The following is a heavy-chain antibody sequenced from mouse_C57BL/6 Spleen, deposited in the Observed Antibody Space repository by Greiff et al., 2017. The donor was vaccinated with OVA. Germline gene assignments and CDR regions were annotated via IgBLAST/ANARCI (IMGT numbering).Heavy chain of an antibody. V-gene: IGHV14-4*01. D-gene: IGHD1-1*01. CDR2: IDPENGDT. CDR1: GFNIKDDY. Sequence: EVQLQQSGAELVRPGASVKLSCTASGFNIKDDYMHWVKQRPEQGLEWIGWIDPENGDTEYASKFQGKATITADTSSNTAYLQLSSLTSEDTAVYYCTTPITTVVATGYFDYWGQGTTLTVSS. J-gene: IGHJ2*01. CDR3: TTPITTVVATGYFDY.